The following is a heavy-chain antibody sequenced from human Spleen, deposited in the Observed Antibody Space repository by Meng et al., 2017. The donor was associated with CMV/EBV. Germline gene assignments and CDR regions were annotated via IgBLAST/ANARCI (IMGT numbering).Heavy chain of an antibody. CDR1: GGSIRSGGYY. Sequence: CTVSGGSIRSGGYYWSWIRQHPGRGLEWIGYIYYSGRTYYNPSLKSRVTISVDTSKNQFSLKLSSVTAADTAVYYCARDWGGNGFDYWGQGTLVTVSS. J-gene: IGHJ4*02. D-gene: IGHD4-23*01. CDR2: IYYSGRT. CDR3: ARDWGGNGFDY. V-gene: IGHV4-31*03.